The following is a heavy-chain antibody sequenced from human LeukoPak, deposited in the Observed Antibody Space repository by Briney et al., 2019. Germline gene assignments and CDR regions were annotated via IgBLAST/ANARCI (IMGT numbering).Heavy chain of an antibody. CDR2: IWYDGSNK. J-gene: IGHJ4*02. V-gene: IGHV3-33*01. CDR1: GFTFSSYG. Sequence: GRSLRLSCAASGFTFSSYGMHWVRQAPGKGLERVAVIWYDGSNKYYADSVKGRFTISRDNSKNTLYLQMNSLRAEDTAVYYCARDRHVVVTAIHSFGFDYWGQGTLVTVSS. D-gene: IGHD2-21*02. CDR3: ARDRHVVVTAIHSFGFDY.